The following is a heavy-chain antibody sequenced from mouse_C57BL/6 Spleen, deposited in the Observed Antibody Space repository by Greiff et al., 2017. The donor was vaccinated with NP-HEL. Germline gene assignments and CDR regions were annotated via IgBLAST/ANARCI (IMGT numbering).Heavy chain of an antibody. J-gene: IGHJ4*01. CDR2: ISGGGGNT. D-gene: IGHD2-3*01. Sequence: EVLLVESGGGLVKPGGSLKLSCAASGFTFSSYTMSWVRQTPEKRLEWVATISGGGGNTYYPDSVKGRFTISRDNAKKTLYLQMSSLRSEDTALYYCARHLNDGYYAMDYWGQGTSVTVSS. CDR3: ARHLNDGYYAMDY. V-gene: IGHV5-9*01. CDR1: GFTFSSYT.